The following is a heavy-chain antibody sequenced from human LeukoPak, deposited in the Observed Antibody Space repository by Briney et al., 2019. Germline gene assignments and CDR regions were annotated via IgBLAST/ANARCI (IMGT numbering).Heavy chain of an antibody. CDR1: GFTFSSYA. V-gene: IGHV3-64*01. J-gene: IGHJ4*02. D-gene: IGHD2-2*02. Sequence: PGGSLRLSCAASGFTFSSYAMHWVRQAPGKGLEYVSAISSNGAGTYYANSVKGRFTISRDNSKNTLYLQMGSLRAEDMAVYYCAREFCSSISCYKALGYWGQGTLVTVSS. CDR2: ISSNGAGT. CDR3: AREFCSSISCYKALGY.